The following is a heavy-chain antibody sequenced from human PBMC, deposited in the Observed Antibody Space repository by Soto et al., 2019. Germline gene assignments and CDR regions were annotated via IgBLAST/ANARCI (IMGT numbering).Heavy chain of an antibody. CDR2: IYYSGSI. D-gene: IGHD3-3*01. V-gene: IGHV4-59*01. CDR1: GGSISSYY. CDR3: ARVGDFWSGYHKNYYYYGMDV. Sequence: SETLSLTCTVSGGSISSYYWSWIRQPPGKGLEWIGYIYYSGSINYNPSLKSRVTISVDTSKNQFSLKLSSVTAADTAEYYCARVGDFWSGYHKNYYYYGMDVWGQGTTVTVSS. J-gene: IGHJ6*02.